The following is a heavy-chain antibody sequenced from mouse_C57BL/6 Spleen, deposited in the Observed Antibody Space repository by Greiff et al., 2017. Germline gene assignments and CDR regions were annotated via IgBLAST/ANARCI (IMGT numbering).Heavy chain of an antibody. CDR1: GYTFTDYN. CDR3: ARTVTTVVATDY. Sequence: DVQLQESGPELVKPGASVKMSCKASGYTFTDYNMHWVKQSHGKSLEWIGYINPNNGGTSYNQKFKGKATLTVNKSSSTAYMELRSLTSEDSAVYYCARTVTTVVATDYWGQGTTLTVSS. J-gene: IGHJ2*01. CDR2: INPNNGGT. D-gene: IGHD1-1*01. V-gene: IGHV1-22*01.